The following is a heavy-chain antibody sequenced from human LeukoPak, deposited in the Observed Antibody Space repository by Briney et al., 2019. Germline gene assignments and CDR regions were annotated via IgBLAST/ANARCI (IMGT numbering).Heavy chain of an antibody. J-gene: IGHJ4*02. CDR3: VREARGYHYTYFDC. CDR1: GFTLGSHD. D-gene: IGHD5-18*01. CDR2: VSSGFHA. V-gene: IGHV3-13*01. Sequence: PGGSLRLSCTASGFTLGSHDMHWVRHIPGQGLEWVAAVSSGFHAFFADSVQGRFTVSREDARNSLYLQMNSLRAGDTAVYYCVREARGYHYTYFDCWGQGTLVTVSS.